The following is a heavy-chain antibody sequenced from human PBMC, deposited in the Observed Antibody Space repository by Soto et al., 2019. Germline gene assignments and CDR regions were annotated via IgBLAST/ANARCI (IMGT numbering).Heavy chain of an antibody. CDR2: IIPIFGTA. Sequence: SVKVSCKASGGTFSSYAISWLRQAPGQGLEWMGGIIPIFGTANYAQKFQGRVTITADESTSTAYMELSSLRSEDTAVYYCARVPRDDFWSGYKYNWFDPWGQGTLVTVSS. D-gene: IGHD3-3*01. J-gene: IGHJ5*02. CDR3: ARVPRDDFWSGYKYNWFDP. V-gene: IGHV1-69*13. CDR1: GGTFSSYA.